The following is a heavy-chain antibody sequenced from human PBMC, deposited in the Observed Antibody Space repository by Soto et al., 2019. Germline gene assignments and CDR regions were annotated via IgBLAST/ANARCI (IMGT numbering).Heavy chain of an antibody. Sequence: GASVKVSCKASGYTFTCYAMHWVRQAPGQRLEWMGWINAGNGNTKYSQKFQGRVTFTRDTSANTAYMELRSLRSDDTAVYYCAREPNYFDYWGQGTLVTVSS. V-gene: IGHV1-3*01. CDR3: AREPNYFDY. CDR1: GYTFTCYA. J-gene: IGHJ4*02. CDR2: INAGNGNT.